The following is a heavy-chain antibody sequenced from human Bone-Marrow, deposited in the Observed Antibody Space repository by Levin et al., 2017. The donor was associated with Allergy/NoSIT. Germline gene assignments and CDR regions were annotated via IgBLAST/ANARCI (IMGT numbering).Heavy chain of an antibody. CDR2: ISWDGGST. CDR3: AKDQGRLLWFRDSGAFDI. J-gene: IGHJ3*02. CDR1: GFTFDDYT. D-gene: IGHD3-10*01. Sequence: PGESLKISCAASGFTFDDYTMHWVRQAPGKGLEWVSLISWDGGSTYYADSVKGRFTISRDNSKNSLYLQMNSLRTEDTALYYCAKDQGRLLWFRDSGAFDIWGQGTMVTVSS. V-gene: IGHV3-43*01.